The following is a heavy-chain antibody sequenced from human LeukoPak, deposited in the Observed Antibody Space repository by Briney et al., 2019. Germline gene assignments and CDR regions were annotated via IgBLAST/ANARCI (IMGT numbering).Heavy chain of an antibody. CDR3: ARSIRDYDFWSGYYTANYYYYYMDV. J-gene: IGHJ6*03. D-gene: IGHD3-3*01. Sequence: SETLSLTCTVSGGSISSYYWGWIRQPPGKGLEWIGTIYHSGSTYYNPSLKSRVTISVDTSKNQFSLKLSSVTAADTAVYYCARSIRDYDFWSGYYTANYYYYYMDVWGKGTTVTVSS. CDR1: GGSISSYY. CDR2: IYHSGST. V-gene: IGHV4-39*07.